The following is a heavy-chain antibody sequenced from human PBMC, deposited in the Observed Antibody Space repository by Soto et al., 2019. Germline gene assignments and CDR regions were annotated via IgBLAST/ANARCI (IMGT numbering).Heavy chain of an antibody. CDR2: IKQDGSER. CDR3: ARVRYYYDSSGFYRYFDS. CDR1: GFTFGSHW. V-gene: IGHV3-7*01. D-gene: IGHD3-22*01. Sequence: LRLSCAASGFTFGSHWMTWVRQAPGKGLEWVANIKQDGSERYYVDSAKGRFTISRDNAKNPLYLQMNTLRAEDTAVYYCARVRYYYDSSGFYRYFDSWGQGTLVTVSS. J-gene: IGHJ4*02.